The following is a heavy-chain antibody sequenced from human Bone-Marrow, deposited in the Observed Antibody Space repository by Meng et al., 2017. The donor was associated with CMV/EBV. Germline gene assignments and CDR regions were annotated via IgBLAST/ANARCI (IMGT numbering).Heavy chain of an antibody. J-gene: IGHJ6*01. CDR3: ARDLGCSSTSCYEGGYYYYYYGMDV. CDR1: GFTFSSYA. Sequence: GESLKISCAASGFTFSSYAMHWVRQAPGKGLEWVAVISYDGSNKYYADSVKGRFTISRDNSKNTLYLQMNSLRAEDTAVYYCARDLGCSSTSCYEGGYYYYYYGMDVWGQGTTVNGAS. V-gene: IGHV3-30*04. D-gene: IGHD2-2*01. CDR2: ISYDGSNK.